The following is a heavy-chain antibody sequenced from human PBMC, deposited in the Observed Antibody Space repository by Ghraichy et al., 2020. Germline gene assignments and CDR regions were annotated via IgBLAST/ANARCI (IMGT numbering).Heavy chain of an antibody. Sequence: GGSLRLSCAASGFTFSSYWMHWVRQAPGKGLVWVSRINSDGSSTSYADSVKGRFTISRDNAKNTLYLQMNSLRAEDTAVYYCARDPDLLYCGGDCYPDYWGQGTLVTVSS. CDR2: INSDGSST. CDR1: GFTFSSYW. V-gene: IGHV3-74*01. CDR3: ARDPDLLYCGGDCYPDY. J-gene: IGHJ4*02. D-gene: IGHD2-21*02.